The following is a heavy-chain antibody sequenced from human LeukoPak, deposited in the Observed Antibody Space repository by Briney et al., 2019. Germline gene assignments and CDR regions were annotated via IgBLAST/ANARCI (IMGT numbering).Heavy chain of an antibody. CDR1: GFTFSSYS. D-gene: IGHD5-18*01. V-gene: IGHV3-21*01. CDR3: AREGAMVTYAFDI. Sequence: PGGSLRLSCAASGFTFSSYSMNWVRQAPGKGLEWVSSISSSSSYIYYADSVKGRFTISRDNAKNSLYLQMNSLRAEDTAVYYCAREGAMVTYAFDIWGQGTMVTV. J-gene: IGHJ3*02. CDR2: ISSSSSYI.